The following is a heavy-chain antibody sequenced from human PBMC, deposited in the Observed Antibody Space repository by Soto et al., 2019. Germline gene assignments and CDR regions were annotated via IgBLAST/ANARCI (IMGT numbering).Heavy chain of an antibody. CDR2: ISGGGGGK. V-gene: IGHV3-23*01. D-gene: IGHD3-22*01. Sequence: EVRLLESGGGLEQPGGSLRLSCTTSGFTFDNFAMSWVRQAPGRGLEWVSAISGGGGGKYYAESVKGRFIISRDNSKNTVYLQLNGLRTEDTAVYYCAKDVHYDSSGGLDYWGQGTLVTVSS. CDR3: AKDVHYDSSGGLDY. CDR1: GFTFDNFA. J-gene: IGHJ4*02.